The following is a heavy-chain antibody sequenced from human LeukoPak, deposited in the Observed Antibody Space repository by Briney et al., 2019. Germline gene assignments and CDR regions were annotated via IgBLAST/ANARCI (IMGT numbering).Heavy chain of an antibody. D-gene: IGHD4/OR15-4a*01. CDR1: GFTFSSYA. J-gene: IGHJ4*02. Sequence: GRSLRLSCAASGFTFSSYAMHWVRQAPGKGLEWVAVISYDGSNKYYADSVKGRFTISRDNSKNTLYLQMNSLRAEDTAVYYCARVMLTGVGDYWGQGPWSPSPQ. CDR2: ISYDGSNK. CDR3: ARVMLTGVGDY. V-gene: IGHV3-30-3*01.